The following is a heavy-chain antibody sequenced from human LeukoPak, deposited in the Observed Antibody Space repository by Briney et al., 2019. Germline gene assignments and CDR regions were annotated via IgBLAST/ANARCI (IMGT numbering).Heavy chain of an antibody. CDR3: AGSIWVGAFDI. Sequence: ASVKVSCKASGYTFTSYGISWVRQAPGQGLEWMGWISAYNGNTNYAQKFQGRVTITTDESTSTAYMELSSLRSEDTAVYYCAGSIWVGAFDIWGQGTMVTVSS. V-gene: IGHV1-18*01. D-gene: IGHD2-15*01. CDR1: GYTFTSYG. CDR2: ISAYNGNT. J-gene: IGHJ3*02.